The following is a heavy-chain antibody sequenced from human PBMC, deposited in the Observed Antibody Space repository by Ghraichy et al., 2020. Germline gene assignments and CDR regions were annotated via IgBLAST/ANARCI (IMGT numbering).Heavy chain of an antibody. Sequence: GGSLRLSCAASGFTFDNFAMRWLRQAPGKGLEWVSGITSSGGATYYADSVKGRFTISRDSSKNTLFLQMKSLRAEDTAIYYCAKTSKDLLPYHYYGMDVWGQGTTVTVSS. V-gene: IGHV3-23*01. J-gene: IGHJ6*02. D-gene: IGHD1-26*01. CDR3: AKTSKDLLPYHYYGMDV. CDR1: GFTFDNFA. CDR2: ITSSGGAT.